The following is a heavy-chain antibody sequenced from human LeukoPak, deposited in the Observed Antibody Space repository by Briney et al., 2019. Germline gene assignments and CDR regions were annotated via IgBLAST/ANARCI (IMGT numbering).Heavy chain of an antibody. J-gene: IGHJ6*03. V-gene: IGHV1-2*02. CDR3: ARDRCSSTSCYVGYYYYMDV. CDR2: INPNSGGT. CDR1: GYTFTGYY. Sequence: GASVKVSCKASGYTFTGYYMHWVRQAPGQGLEWMGWINPNSGGTNYAQKFQGRVTMTRDTSISTAYMELSRLRSDDTAVYYCARDRCSSTSCYVGYYYYMDVWGKGTTVTVSS. D-gene: IGHD2-2*01.